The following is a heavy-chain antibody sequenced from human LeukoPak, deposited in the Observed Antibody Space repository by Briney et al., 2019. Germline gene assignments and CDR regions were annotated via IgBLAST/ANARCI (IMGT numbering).Heavy chain of an antibody. CDR2: IYYSGSA. CDR3: ARGAGSYLSWFDP. Sequence: KPSETLSLTCTVSGGSISSYYWSWIRQPPGKGLEWIGCIYYSGSANYNPSLKSRVTISVDTSKNQFSLKLSSVTAADTAVYYCARGAGSYLSWFDPWGQGTLVTVSS. V-gene: IGHV4-59*01. CDR1: GGSISSYY. D-gene: IGHD3-10*01. J-gene: IGHJ5*02.